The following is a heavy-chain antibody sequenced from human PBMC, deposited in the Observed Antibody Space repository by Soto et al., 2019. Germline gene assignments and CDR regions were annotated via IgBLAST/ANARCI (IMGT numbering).Heavy chain of an antibody. V-gene: IGHV1-8*01. D-gene: IGHD3-3*01. CDR2: MNPNSGNT. CDR1: GYTFTSYD. J-gene: IGHJ6*03. CDR3: ARGVGDFWSGFRYYYYYMDV. Sequence: ASVKVSCKASGYTFTSYDINWVRQATGQGLEWMGWMNPNSGNTGYAQKFQGRVTMTRNTSISTAYMELSSLRSEDTAVYYCARGVGDFWSGFRYYYYYMDVWGKGTTVTVSS.